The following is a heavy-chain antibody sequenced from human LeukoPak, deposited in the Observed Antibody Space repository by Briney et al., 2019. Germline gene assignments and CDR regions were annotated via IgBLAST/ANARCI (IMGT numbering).Heavy chain of an antibody. CDR2: ISGSGGST. CDR3: ARAVYGFDAFDI. CDR1: GFTFSSDA. J-gene: IGHJ3*02. D-gene: IGHD4-17*01. Sequence: GGSLRLSCIGTGFTFSSDAMGWVRQAPGKGLEWVSGISGSGGSTYYADSVKGRFTISRDNAKNSLYLQMNSLRAEDTAVYYCARAVYGFDAFDIWGQGTMVTVSS. V-gene: IGHV3-23*01.